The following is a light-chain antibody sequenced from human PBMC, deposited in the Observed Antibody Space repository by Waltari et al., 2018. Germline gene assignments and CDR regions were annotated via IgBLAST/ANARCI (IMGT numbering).Light chain of an antibody. CDR3: QQRSNWPKT. V-gene: IGKV3-11*01. CDR1: QSVSSY. Sequence: EIVLTQSPATLSLSPGERATLSCRASQSVSSYLAWYQQKPGQAPRLLIYDASTRATGIPARFSGSGSGTDFTLTISSLEPEEFAVYYCQQRSNWPKTFGQGTKVEIK. CDR2: DAS. J-gene: IGKJ1*01.